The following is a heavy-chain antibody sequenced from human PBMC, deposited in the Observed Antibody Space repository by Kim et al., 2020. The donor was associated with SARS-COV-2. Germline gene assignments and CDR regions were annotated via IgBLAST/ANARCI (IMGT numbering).Heavy chain of an antibody. CDR2: T. J-gene: IGHJ4*02. D-gene: IGHD4-17*01. CDR3: ARGLAVTTLDY. V-gene: IGHV1-46*01. Sequence: TSSAPKFQGRVTMTRDKSTSTVYMELSSLRSEDTAVYYCARGLAVTTLDYWGQGTLVTVSS.